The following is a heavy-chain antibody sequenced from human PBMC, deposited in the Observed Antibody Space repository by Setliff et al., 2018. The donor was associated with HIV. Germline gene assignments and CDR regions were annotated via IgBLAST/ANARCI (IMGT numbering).Heavy chain of an antibody. J-gene: IGHJ4*02. CDR1: GFTFDKYW. CDR3: HSGYDSEEQSYFDY. CDR2: VNTDGNSK. D-gene: IGHD5-12*01. Sequence: GGSLRLSCAASGFTFDKYWMHWVRQAPGKGLEWVSRVNTDGNSKTHADSVKDRFTISRDNTKNTLFLQMNSLRVEDTGVYYCHSGYDSEEQSYFDYWGQGTLVTVSS. V-gene: IGHV3-74*01.